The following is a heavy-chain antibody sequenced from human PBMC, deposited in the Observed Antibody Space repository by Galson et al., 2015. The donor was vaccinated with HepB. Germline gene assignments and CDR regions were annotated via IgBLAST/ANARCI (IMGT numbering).Heavy chain of an antibody. V-gene: IGHV3-23*01. CDR1: GFTFSSYA. D-gene: IGHD1-20*01. Sequence: SLRLSCAASGFTFSSYAMSWVRQAPGKGLEWVSAISGSGGSTYYADSVKGQFTISRDNSKNTLYLQMNSLRAEDTAVYYCAKFGGYNWNDEEYYFDYWGQGTLVTVSS. CDR2: ISGSGGST. J-gene: IGHJ4*02. CDR3: AKFGGYNWNDEEYYFDY.